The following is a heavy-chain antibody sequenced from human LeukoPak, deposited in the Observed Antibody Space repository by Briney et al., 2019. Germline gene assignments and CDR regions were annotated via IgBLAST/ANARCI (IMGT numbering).Heavy chain of an antibody. J-gene: IGHJ6*02. CDR2: AYYTSKCIT. CDR1: GDSVSSDTTA. V-gene: IGHV6-1*01. CDR3: ARGYWAHGMNV. Sequence: SQTLSLTCALSGDSVSSDTTAWNWIRQSPSRGLEWLGRAYYTSKCITNYAVSVRSRITVNPNTSNNQFSLQLNSVTPEDTAVYYCARGYWAHGMNVWGPGTTVTVSS. D-gene: IGHD6-13*01.